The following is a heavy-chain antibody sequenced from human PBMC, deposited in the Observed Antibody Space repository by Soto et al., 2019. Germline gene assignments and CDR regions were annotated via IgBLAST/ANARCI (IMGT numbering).Heavy chain of an antibody. J-gene: IGHJ3*02. CDR3: ARLYPFYDLLTGSQLYAFDI. Sequence: QVHLQESGPGLVKPSETLSLTCTVSGDSISSSYWNWIRQAPGKGLEWIGYIYYSGSTNFSPSLKRRVTISIDTSKEQFSLKLSSVTAADTAVYYCARLYPFYDLLTGSQLYAFDIWGQGTMVTVSS. CDR1: GDSISSSY. V-gene: IGHV4-59*01. D-gene: IGHD3-9*01. CDR2: IYYSGST.